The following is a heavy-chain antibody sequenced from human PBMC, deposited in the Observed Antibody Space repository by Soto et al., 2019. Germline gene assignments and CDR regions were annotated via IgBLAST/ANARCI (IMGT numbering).Heavy chain of an antibody. CDR2: ITWDGHNT. Sequence: GGSLRLSCAASGFTFGESRSHWVRHVPGKGLEWVSVITWDGHNTYYADSVKGRFTISRDNSKNSLYLQMSSLRTEDTALYYCAKDSYDSSGYDGYFDSWGQGT. V-gene: IGHV3-43*01. J-gene: IGHJ4*02. CDR3: AKDSYDSSGYDGYFDS. D-gene: IGHD3-22*01. CDR1: GFTFGESR.